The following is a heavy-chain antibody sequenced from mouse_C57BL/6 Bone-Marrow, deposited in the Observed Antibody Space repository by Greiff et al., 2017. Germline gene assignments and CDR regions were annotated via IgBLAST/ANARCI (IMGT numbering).Heavy chain of an antibody. D-gene: IGHD2-4*01. CDR3: TTGEMGDYDAWFAY. V-gene: IGHV14-4*01. CDR2: IDPENGDT. J-gene: IGHJ3*01. Sequence: VQLQQSGAELVRPGASVKLSCTASGFNIKDDYMHWVKQRPEQGLEWIGWIDPENGDTAYASTFQGKATITADTSSNTAYLQLSSLTSEDTAVYYCTTGEMGDYDAWFAYWGQGTLVTVSA. CDR1: GFNIKDDY.